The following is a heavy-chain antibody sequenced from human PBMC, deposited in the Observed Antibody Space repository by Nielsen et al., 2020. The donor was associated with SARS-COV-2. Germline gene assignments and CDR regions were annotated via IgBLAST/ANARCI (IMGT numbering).Heavy chain of an antibody. CDR1: GCSISSYY. D-gene: IGHD5-18*01. J-gene: IGHJ4*02. CDR3: ARAHVDTAMGHFDY. V-gene: IGHV4-59*12. Sequence: SETLSLTCTVSGCSISSYYWSWIRQPPGKGLEWIGYIYYSGSTYYNPSLKSRVTISVDTSKNQFSLKLSSVTAADTAVYYCARAHVDTAMGHFDYCGQGTLVTVSS. CDR2: IYYSGST.